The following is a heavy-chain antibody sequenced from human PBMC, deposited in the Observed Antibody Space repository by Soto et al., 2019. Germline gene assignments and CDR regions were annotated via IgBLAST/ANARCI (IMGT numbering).Heavy chain of an antibody. Sequence: QVQLVDSGGGVVQSGRSLRLSCAASGFTFSSYAMHWIRQAPGKGLEWVAVISYDESNKYYAESVKGRFTISRDNSKNTMELEMNSLRAEDTAVYYCSRDSVTGKCGAVDICGQGTMVTVST. D-gene: IGHD3-10*01. CDR3: SRDSVTGKCGAVDI. V-gene: IGHV3-30-3*01. CDR1: GFTFSSYA. J-gene: IGHJ3*02. CDR2: ISYDESNK.